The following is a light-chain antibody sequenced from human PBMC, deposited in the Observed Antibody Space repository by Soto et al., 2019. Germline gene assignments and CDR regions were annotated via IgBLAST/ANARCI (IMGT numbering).Light chain of an antibody. V-gene: IGKV2D-29*02. CDR3: LQSTHLPWT. Sequence: EIVLTQTPLSLSVTPGQPASISCKSSQNLLHSDGRTFLYWYLQKPGQSPQLLIYEVSNRFSGVPDRYSGGGSGTDLTLKVSRVEAEDVGVYYCLQSTHLPWTFGQGTKVVI. J-gene: IGKJ1*01. CDR2: EVS. CDR1: QNLLHSDGRTF.